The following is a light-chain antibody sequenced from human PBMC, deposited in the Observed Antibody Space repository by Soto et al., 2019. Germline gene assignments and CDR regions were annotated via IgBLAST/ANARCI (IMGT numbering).Light chain of an antibody. V-gene: IGLV7-46*01. CDR2: DTT. CDR1: TXAVTSGHY. Sequence: QAVVTQEPSLTVSPGGTVTLTCGSSTXAVTSGHYPYWFQQKPGQAPRTLIYDTTNRHSWTPARFSGSLLGGKAALTLSGAQPEDEAEYYCLLSYNGPYVFGTGTKVTVL. J-gene: IGLJ1*01. CDR3: LLSYNGPYV.